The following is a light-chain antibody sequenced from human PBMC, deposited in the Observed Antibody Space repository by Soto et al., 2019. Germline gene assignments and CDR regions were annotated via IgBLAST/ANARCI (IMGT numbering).Light chain of an antibody. V-gene: IGKV1-6*01. CDR1: QDIRNT. J-gene: IGKJ5*01. CDR3: QQSYTRPTT. Sequence: AIQMTQSPSSLSASVGDTVTISCRASQDIRNTLAWYQQKPGKAPKFLIYGASTLQSGVPSRFTGSGSGTDFTLTVNSLQAEDFATYYCQQSYTRPTTFGQGTRLEIK. CDR2: GAS.